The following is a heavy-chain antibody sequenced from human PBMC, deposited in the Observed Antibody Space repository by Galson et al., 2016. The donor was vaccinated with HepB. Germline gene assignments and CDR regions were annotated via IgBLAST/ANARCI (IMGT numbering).Heavy chain of an antibody. Sequence: SLRLSCAASGFTFSSYDMHWVRQATGKGLEWVSAIGTAGDTYYPGSVKGRFTISRENAKNSLYLQMNSMRAGDTAVYYCARGRRGRLRYFDRWGRGTLVTVSS. V-gene: IGHV3-13*01. CDR3: ARGRRGRLRYFDR. CDR1: GFTFSSYD. D-gene: IGHD5/OR15-5a*01. CDR2: IGTAGDT. J-gene: IGHJ2*01.